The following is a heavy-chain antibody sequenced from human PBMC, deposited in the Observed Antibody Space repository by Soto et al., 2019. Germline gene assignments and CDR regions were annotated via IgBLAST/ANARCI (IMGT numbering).Heavy chain of an antibody. Sequence: ASVKVSCKASGYTFTCYYMHWVRQAPGQGLEWMGIISPSGGSTSYAQKFQGRVTMTRDTSTSTVYMELSSLRSEDTAVYYCAREPTAMVNAFDIWGQGTMVTVSS. J-gene: IGHJ3*02. CDR2: ISPSGGST. CDR1: GYTFTCYY. CDR3: AREPTAMVNAFDI. D-gene: IGHD5-18*01. V-gene: IGHV1-46*01.